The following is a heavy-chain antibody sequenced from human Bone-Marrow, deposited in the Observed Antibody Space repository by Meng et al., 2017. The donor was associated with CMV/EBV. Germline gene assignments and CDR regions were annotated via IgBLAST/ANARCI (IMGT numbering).Heavy chain of an antibody. Sequence: GGSLRLSCAASGFTFSSYAMSWVRQAPGKGLEWVSAISSSGGSTYYADSVKGRFTISRDNSKNTLYLQMNSLRAEDTAVYYCAKSVNIAARPAYYYGMDVWGQGTTVTVSS. CDR2: ISSSGGST. J-gene: IGHJ6*02. CDR3: AKSVNIAARPAYYYGMDV. D-gene: IGHD6-6*01. CDR1: GFTFSSYA. V-gene: IGHV3-23*01.